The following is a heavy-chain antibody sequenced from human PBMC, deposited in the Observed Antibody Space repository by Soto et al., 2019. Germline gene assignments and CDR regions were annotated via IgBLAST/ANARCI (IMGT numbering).Heavy chain of an antibody. J-gene: IGHJ3*02. D-gene: IGHD1-26*01. CDR2: IIGSGGST. Sequence: EVQLLESGGGLVQPGGSLRLSCAASGFTFSSYAMSWVRQAPGKGLEWVSNIIGSGGSTYYADSVKGRFTISRDNSKNTLFLQMNSLRADDTAIYYCAKDRGRSLYTGTYSAFDIWGQGTMVTVS. CDR3: AKDRGRSLYTGTYSAFDI. V-gene: IGHV3-23*01. CDR1: GFTFSSYA.